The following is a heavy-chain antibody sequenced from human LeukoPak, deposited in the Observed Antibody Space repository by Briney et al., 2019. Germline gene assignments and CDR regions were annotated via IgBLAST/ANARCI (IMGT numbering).Heavy chain of an antibody. D-gene: IGHD4-17*01. J-gene: IGHJ4*02. CDR1: GGSISSGGYY. CDR3: ARDSTVYGDLGY. Sequence: SETLSLTCTVSGGSISSGGYYWSWIRQHPGKGLEWIGYIYYSGSSYYNPSLKSRVTISVDTSKNQFSLRLSSVAAADTAVYYCARDSTVYGDLGYWGQGTLVTVSS. V-gene: IGHV4-31*03. CDR2: IYYSGSS.